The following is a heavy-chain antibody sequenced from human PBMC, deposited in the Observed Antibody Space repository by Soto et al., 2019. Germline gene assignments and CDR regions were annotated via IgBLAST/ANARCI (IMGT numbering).Heavy chain of an antibody. CDR3: AKNYYGAGSYLMMDDY. CDR2: ISYDGNNK. CDR1: AFSFSSYA. V-gene: IGHV3-30*18. Sequence: QVQLVESGGGVVQPGRSLRLSCVASAFSFSSYAMHWVRQAPGKGLEWVAVISYDGNNKWYADSVKGRFTISRDKYENTLYLQMTSLRAEDTAGYYCAKNYYGAGSYLMMDDYWGQGTLVTVSA. D-gene: IGHD3-10*01. J-gene: IGHJ4*02.